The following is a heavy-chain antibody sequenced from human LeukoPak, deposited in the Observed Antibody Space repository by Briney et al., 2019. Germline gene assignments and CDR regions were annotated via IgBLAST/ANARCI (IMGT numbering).Heavy chain of an antibody. CDR1: GGTFRSNA. D-gene: IGHD4-23*01. Sequence: SVKVSCKASGGTFRSNAISWVRQAPGQGLEWMGGITPIFGTANYAQKFQGRVTITAVESMCTAYMELSSLRSEDTAVYYCARGWLAETTVVTPYNYWGQGTLVTVSS. J-gene: IGHJ4*02. V-gene: IGHV1-69*01. CDR3: ARGWLAETTVVTPYNY. CDR2: ITPIFGTA.